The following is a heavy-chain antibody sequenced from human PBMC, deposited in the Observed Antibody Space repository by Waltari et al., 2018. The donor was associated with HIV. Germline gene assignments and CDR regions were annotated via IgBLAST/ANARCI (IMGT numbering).Heavy chain of an antibody. CDR2: INPNSGGT. Sequence: QVQLVQSGAEVKKPGASVKVSCKASAYTFTGSYMHWVRQAPGQGLEWMGWINPNSGGTNYAQRFLGRVTMTRDTSISTAYMELSSLRSDDTAVYYCARLRDLRYYFDYWGQGTLVTVSS. CDR1: AYTFTGSY. D-gene: IGHD5-12*01. CDR3: ARLRDLRYYFDY. V-gene: IGHV1-2*02. J-gene: IGHJ4*02.